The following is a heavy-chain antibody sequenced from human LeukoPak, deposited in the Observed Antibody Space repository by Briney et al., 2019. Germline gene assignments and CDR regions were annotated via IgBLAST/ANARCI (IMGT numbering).Heavy chain of an antibody. J-gene: IGHJ4*02. D-gene: IGHD1-1*01. V-gene: IGHV3-30-3*01. CDR2: ISYDGNNK. CDR1: RFTFSSYA. CDR3: AARGFRCQLATAENLLDC. Sequence: GRSLRLSCAASRFTFSSYAMHWVRQAPGKGLEWVAVISYDGNNKYYADSVKGRFTISRDNSKNTMFLQMNSLRAEDTAIYYCAARGFRCQLATAENLLDCWGQGTLVTVSS.